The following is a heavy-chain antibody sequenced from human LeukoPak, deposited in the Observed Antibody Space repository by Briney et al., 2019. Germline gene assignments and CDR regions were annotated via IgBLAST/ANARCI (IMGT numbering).Heavy chain of an antibody. V-gene: IGHV3-23*01. D-gene: IGHD5-18*01. CDR2: ISGSGGST. CDR3: AKDRFRVDTAMVTTYYFDY. Sequence: GGSVRLSCAASGFTFSSYAMSWVRQAPGKGLEWVSAISGSGGSTYYADSVKDRFTISRDNSKNTLYLQMNSLRAEDTAVYYCAKDRFRVDTAMVTTYYFDYWGQGTLVTVSS. CDR1: GFTFSSYA. J-gene: IGHJ4*02.